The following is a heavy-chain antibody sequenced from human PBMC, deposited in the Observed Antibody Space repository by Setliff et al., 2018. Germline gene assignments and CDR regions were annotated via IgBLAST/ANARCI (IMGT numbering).Heavy chain of an antibody. CDR1: GGSISSYS. Sequence: PSETLSLTCSVSGGSISSYSWGWIRQPPGKGLEWIGFFYYNGATNYNPSLKSRVTISVDTSKNQFSLNLNSVTAADTAVYYCARHHAQYYSDSSGYFYEDWYFDLWGRGTLVTVSS. V-gene: IGHV4-59*01. D-gene: IGHD3-22*01. CDR2: FYYNGAT. CDR3: ARHHAQYYSDSSGYFYEDWYFDL. J-gene: IGHJ2*01.